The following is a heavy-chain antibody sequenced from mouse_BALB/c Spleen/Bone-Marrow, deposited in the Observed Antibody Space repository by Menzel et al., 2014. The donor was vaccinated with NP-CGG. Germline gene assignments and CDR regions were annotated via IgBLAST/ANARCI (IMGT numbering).Heavy chain of an antibody. CDR2: IDPANGNT. J-gene: IGHJ4*01. CDR1: GFNIKDTY. Sequence: VQLQQPGAELVKPGASVKLSCTASGFNIKDTYMHWVKQRPEQGLEWIGRIDPANGNTKYDPKFQGKATITADTSSNTAYLQLSSLTSEDTAVYYCARWEYYAMVYWSQGTSGTVSS. V-gene: IGHV14-3*02. D-gene: IGHD4-1*01. CDR3: ARWEYYAMVY.